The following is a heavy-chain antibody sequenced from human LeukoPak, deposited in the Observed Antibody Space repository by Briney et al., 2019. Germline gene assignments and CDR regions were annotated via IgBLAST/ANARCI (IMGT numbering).Heavy chain of an antibody. J-gene: IGHJ5*02. V-gene: IGHV4-59*01. D-gene: IGHD3-10*01. CDR1: GASMSSNY. Sequence: SETLSLTCNVSGASMSSNYWSWIRQPPGKGLEWIGYIYYSGSTNYNPSLKSRVTISVDTSRKQFSLKLHSVSAADTAVYYCARDRGRATWFDPWGQGTVVTVSS. CDR3: ARDRGRATWFDP. CDR2: IYYSGST.